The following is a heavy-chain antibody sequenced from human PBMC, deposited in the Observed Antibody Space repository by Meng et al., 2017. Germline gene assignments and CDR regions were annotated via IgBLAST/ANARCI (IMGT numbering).Heavy chain of an antibody. D-gene: IGHD3-10*01. J-gene: IGHJ4*02. Sequence: ASVKVSCKASGYTFTSYAMHWVRQAPGQRLEWMGRINPNSGGTNYAQKFQGRVTMTRDTSISTAYMELSRLRSDDTAVYYCARADGSGSLWLFDYWGQGTLVTVSS. V-gene: IGHV1-2*06. CDR3: ARADGSGSLWLFDY. CDR1: GYTFTSYA. CDR2: INPNSGGT.